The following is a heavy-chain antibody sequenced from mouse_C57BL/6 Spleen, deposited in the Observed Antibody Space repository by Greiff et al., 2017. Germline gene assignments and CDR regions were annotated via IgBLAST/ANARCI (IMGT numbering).Heavy chain of an antibody. Sequence: VKLLESGAELVRPGASVTLSCKASGYTFTDYEMHWVKQTPVHGLEWIGAIDPETGGTAYNQKFKGKAILTADKSSSTAYMELRSLTSEDSAVYYCTRGTAAWFAYWGQGTLVTVSA. J-gene: IGHJ3*01. CDR2: IDPETGGT. D-gene: IGHD4-1*01. V-gene: IGHV1-15*01. CDR3: TRGTAAWFAY. CDR1: GYTFTDYE.